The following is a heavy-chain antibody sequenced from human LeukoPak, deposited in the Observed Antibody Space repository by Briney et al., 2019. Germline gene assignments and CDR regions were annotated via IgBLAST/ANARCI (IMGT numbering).Heavy chain of an antibody. CDR2: ITNTSSII. CDR1: GFTFSAYS. CDR3: TSAKSDY. Sequence: GGSLRLSCAASGFTFSAYSMNWVRQAPGKGLEWVSYITNTSSIIYYADSVKGRFTVSRDNAKNSLYLQMNSLRAEDTAVYYCTSAKSDYWGQGTLVTVSS. J-gene: IGHJ4*02. V-gene: IGHV3-48*04.